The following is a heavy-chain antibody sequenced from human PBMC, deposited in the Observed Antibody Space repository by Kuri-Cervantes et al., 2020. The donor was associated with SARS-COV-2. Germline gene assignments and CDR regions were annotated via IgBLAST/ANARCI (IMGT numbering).Heavy chain of an antibody. V-gene: IGHV4-59*01. CDR3: ARGWGRYDSGTRVKFDY. J-gene: IGHJ4*02. D-gene: IGHD3-16*01. CDR1: GGAISASH. Sequence: SETLSLTCTVSGGAISASHWSWIRQPPGKGLEWIGYVYNSGSTKYNPSLRSRLTVLVDTSKNQFSLNPSSVTAADTAVYYCARGWGRYDSGTRVKFDYWGQGTLVTVSS. CDR2: VYNSGST.